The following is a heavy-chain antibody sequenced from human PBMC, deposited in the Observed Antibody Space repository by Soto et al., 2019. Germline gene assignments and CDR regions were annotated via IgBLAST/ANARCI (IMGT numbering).Heavy chain of an antibody. CDR1: GFTFSTYW. Sequence: EVQLVESGGGLVQPGGSLRLSCAASGFTFSTYWMSWVRQAPGKGLEWVANIDRDGSEKRYVDSVEGRFTISRDNAKDSLYLQMDSLRAEDTAVYYCASPWAVTSAWDNWGQGTLVTVSS. CDR2: IDRDGSEK. CDR3: ASPWAVTSAWDN. D-gene: IGHD4-17*01. J-gene: IGHJ4*02. V-gene: IGHV3-7*01.